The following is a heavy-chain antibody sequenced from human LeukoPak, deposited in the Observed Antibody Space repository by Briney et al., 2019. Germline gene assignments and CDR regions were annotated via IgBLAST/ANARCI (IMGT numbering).Heavy chain of an antibody. D-gene: IGHD3-22*01. CDR1: GFTFTSSA. CDR2: IVVGSGNT. J-gene: IGHJ3*02. CDR3: AAERGYYDNGGAFDI. V-gene: IGHV1-58*02. Sequence: GTSVKVSCKASGFTFTSSAMQWVRQARGQRLEWIGWIVVGSGNTNYAQKFQERVTITRDMSTSTAYVELSSLRSEDTAVYYCAAERGYYDNGGAFDIWGQGTMVTVSS.